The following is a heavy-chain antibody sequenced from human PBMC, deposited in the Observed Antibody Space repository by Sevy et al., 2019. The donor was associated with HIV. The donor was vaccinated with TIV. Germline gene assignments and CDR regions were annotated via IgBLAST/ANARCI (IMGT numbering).Heavy chain of an antibody. V-gene: IGHV1-18*01. Sequence: ASVKVSCKTSGSTFTTYGFSWVRQAPGQGLEWMGWISAYKGNTIYAQKLQGRVTMTTDTSTGTAYMELRSLRSDDTAVYYCARDREYSSGPYYFDYWGQGTLVTVSS. J-gene: IGHJ4*02. CDR1: GSTFTTYG. D-gene: IGHD6-19*01. CDR2: ISAYKGNT. CDR3: ARDREYSSGPYYFDY.